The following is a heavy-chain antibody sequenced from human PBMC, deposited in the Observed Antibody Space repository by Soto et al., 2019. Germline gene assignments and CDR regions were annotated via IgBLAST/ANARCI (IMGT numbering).Heavy chain of an antibody. Sequence: SETLSLTCAVSGGSISSSNWWSWVRQPPGKGLEWIGEIYHSGSTNYNPSLKSRVTISVDKSKNQFSLKLSSVTAADTAVYYCARDLFAGGYSYEPKKGMDVWGQGTTVTVYS. CDR1: GGSISSSNW. V-gene: IGHV4-4*02. J-gene: IGHJ6*02. CDR3: ARDLFAGGYSYEPKKGMDV. D-gene: IGHD5-18*01. CDR2: IYHSGST.